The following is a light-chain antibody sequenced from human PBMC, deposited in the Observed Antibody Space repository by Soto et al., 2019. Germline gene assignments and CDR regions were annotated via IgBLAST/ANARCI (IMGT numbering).Light chain of an antibody. CDR2: EVS. V-gene: IGLV2-14*01. CDR1: SSDVGGYNY. Sequence: QSALTQPASVSGSSGQSITISCTGTSSDVGGYNYVSWYQQHPGKAPKLMIYEVSNRPSRVSNRFSGSKSGNTASLTISGLQAEDEADYYCSSYTSSSIDYVFGTGTKLTVL. CDR3: SSYTSSSIDYV. J-gene: IGLJ1*01.